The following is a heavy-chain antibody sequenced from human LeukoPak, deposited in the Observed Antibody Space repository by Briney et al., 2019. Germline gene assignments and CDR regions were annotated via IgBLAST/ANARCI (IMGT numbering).Heavy chain of an antibody. J-gene: IGHJ4*02. D-gene: IGHD6-13*01. V-gene: IGHV3-23*01. CDR2: ISGSGGST. CDR1: GFTFSSYA. Sequence: GGSLRLSCAASGFTFSSYAMSWVRQAPGKGLEWVSAISGSGGSTYYADSVKGRFTISRDNSKNTLYLQMNSLRAEDTAVYYCAKDSAYSRSWWDTDFDYWGQGTLVTVSS. CDR3: AKDSAYSRSWWDTDFDY.